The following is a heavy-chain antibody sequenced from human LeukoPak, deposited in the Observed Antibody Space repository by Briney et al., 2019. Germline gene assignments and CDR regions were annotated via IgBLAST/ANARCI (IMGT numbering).Heavy chain of an antibody. V-gene: IGHV4-39*01. J-gene: IGHJ4*02. CDR1: GGSISSSRYY. Sequence: SETLSLTCTVSGGSISSSRYYWGWNRQPPGKGLEGSVRINYSGSTYYNPSLKSRVTISVDTSKNQFSLKLSSVTAADTAVYYCARLGIVGATLGYWGQGTLVTVSS. CDR2: INYSGST. CDR3: ARLGIVGATLGY. D-gene: IGHD1-26*01.